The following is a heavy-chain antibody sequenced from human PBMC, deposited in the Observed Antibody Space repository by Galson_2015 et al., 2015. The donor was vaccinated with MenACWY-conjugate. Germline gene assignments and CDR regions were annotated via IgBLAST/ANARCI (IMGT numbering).Heavy chain of an antibody. CDR3: ARDSAYAFDI. D-gene: IGHD3-10*01. V-gene: IGHV3-48*02. J-gene: IGHJ3*02. CDR2: ISSSSSTI. CDR1: GFTFNTYS. Sequence: SLRLSCAASGFTFNTYSMNWVRQAPGKGLQWVSYISSSSSTIHYADSVKGRFTISRDNAKNSLYLQMNSLRDEDTAVYYCARDSAYAFDIWGQGTMVTVSS.